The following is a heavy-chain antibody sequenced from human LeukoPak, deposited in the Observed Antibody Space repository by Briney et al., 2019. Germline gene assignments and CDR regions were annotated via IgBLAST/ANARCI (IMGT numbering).Heavy chain of an antibody. V-gene: IGHV3-23*01. CDR1: GFTFSSYA. D-gene: IGHD6-13*01. J-gene: IGHJ5*02. CDR3: AKVPHSSSWYGNWFDP. Sequence: GGSLRLSCAASGFTFSSYAMSWVRQAPGKGLEWVSAISGSGGSTYYADSVKGRFTISRDNSKNTLYLQVNSLRAEDTAVYYCAKVPHSSSWYGNWFDPWGQGTLVTVSS. CDR2: ISGSGGST.